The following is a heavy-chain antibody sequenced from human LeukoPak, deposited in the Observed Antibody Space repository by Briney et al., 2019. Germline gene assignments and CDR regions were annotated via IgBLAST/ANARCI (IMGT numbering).Heavy chain of an antibody. V-gene: IGHV1-18*01. D-gene: IGHD3-10*01. CDR1: GYTFTNYG. CDR2: ISAYNGNT. J-gene: IGHJ6*02. CDR3: ATGGSGSPYYYYYGMDV. Sequence: ASVKVSCKASGYTFTNYGITWVRQAPGQGLEWMGWISAYNGNTNYAQKLQGRVTMTTDTSTSTAYMELRSLRSDDTAVYYCATGGSGSPYYYYYGMDVWGQGTTVTVSS.